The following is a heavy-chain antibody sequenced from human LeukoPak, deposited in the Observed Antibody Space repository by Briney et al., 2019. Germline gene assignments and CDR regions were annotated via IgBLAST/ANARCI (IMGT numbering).Heavy chain of an antibody. CDR1: GFTFSSYW. V-gene: IGHV3-7*03. J-gene: IGHJ4*02. Sequence: GGSLRLSCAASGFTFSSYWMSWVRQAPGKGLEWVANIKQDGSEKYYVDSVKGRFTISRDNSKNTLYLQMNSLRAEDTAVYYCAKDYYDSSGYYYFFDYWGQGTLVTVSS. D-gene: IGHD3-22*01. CDR3: AKDYYDSSGYYYFFDY. CDR2: IKQDGSEK.